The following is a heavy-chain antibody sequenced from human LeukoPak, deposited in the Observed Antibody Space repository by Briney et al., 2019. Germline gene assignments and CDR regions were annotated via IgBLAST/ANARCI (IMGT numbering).Heavy chain of an antibody. D-gene: IGHD2-8*01. Sequence: GGSLRLSCAASGFTSTTYYMNWVRQSPGKGLEWVAVVWSDGSKTYYVDSVKGRFTISRDYSKNTLYLQMSSLRAEDTAVYYCARAGPSNEFDYWGQGTLVTVSS. CDR3: ARAGPSNEFDY. V-gene: IGHV3-33*01. CDR2: VWSDGSKT. CDR1: GFTSTTYY. J-gene: IGHJ4*02.